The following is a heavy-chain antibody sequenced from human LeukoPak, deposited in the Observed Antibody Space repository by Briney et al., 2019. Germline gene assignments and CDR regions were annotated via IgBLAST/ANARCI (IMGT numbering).Heavy chain of an antibody. D-gene: IGHD3-22*01. CDR3: ASTYYYDSSGYYAPTN. CDR2: IYYSGST. Sequence: SETLSLTCTVSGGSISSSSYYWGWIRQPPGKGLEWIGSIYYSGSTYYNPSLKSRVTISVDTSKNQFSLKLSSVTAADTAVYYCASTYYYDSSGYYAPTNWGQGTLVTVSS. J-gene: IGHJ1*01. V-gene: IGHV4-39*07. CDR1: GGSISSSSYY.